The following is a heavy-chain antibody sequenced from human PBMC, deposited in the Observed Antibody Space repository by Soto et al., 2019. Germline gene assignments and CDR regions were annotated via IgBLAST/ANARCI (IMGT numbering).Heavy chain of an antibody. CDR1: GGSISSYY. D-gene: IGHD3-10*01. V-gene: IGHV4-59*01. CDR3: ARRGYGPGFPYYYGMDV. Sequence: SETLSLTCTVSGGSISSYYWSWIRQPPGKGLELVGYIYYSGSTNYNPSLKSRVTISVDTSKNQFSLKLSSVTAADTAVYYCARRGYGPGFPYYYGMDVWGQGTTVTVSS. J-gene: IGHJ6*02. CDR2: IYYSGST.